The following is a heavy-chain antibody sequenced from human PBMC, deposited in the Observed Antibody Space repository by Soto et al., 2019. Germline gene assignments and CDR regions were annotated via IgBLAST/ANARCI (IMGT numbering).Heavy chain of an antibody. D-gene: IGHD3-3*01. CDR1: GGSISSSSYW. CDR2: AYSSGST. CDR3: ARGGTVFGLVSRFWFDP. J-gene: IGHJ5*02. V-gene: IGHV4-39*01. Sequence: SETLSLTCTVSGGSISSSSYWWGWIRQSPSMGLDWIGSAYSSGSTYYSPSLKSRVIISLDTSKNQFSLRMTSLTAADRAVYFCARGGTVFGLVSRFWFDPWGQGTVVTVSS.